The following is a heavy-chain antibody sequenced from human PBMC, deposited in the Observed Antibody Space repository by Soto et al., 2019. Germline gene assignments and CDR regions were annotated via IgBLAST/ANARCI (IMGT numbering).Heavy chain of an antibody. CDR3: ATGFKGYRYGHGGDD. CDR1: GYSLTELS. CDR2: FDPEDGET. D-gene: IGHD5-18*01. V-gene: IGHV1-24*01. Sequence: SVQVSCKVSGYSLTELSMHWVRQAPGKGLEWMGGFDPEDGETIYAQKFQGRVTMTEDTSTDTAYMELRSLRSDDTAVYFCATGFKGYRYGHGGDDWGQGTLVTVSS. J-gene: IGHJ4*02.